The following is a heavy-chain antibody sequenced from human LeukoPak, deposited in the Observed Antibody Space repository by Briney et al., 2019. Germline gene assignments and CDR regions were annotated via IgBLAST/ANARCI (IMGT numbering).Heavy chain of an antibody. CDR1: GFTFSNFW. CDR3: AKDARSSTSCYAN. CDR2: IHPEGNEK. D-gene: IGHD2-2*01. J-gene: IGHJ4*02. V-gene: IGHV3-7*01. Sequence: GGSLRLSCAVSGFTFSNFWMSWVRQAPGRGLEWVANIHPEGNEKYHVESVKGRFTISRDNTKNLLFLQMNGLRAEDTAVYYCAKDARSSTSCYANWGQGTLVTVSS.